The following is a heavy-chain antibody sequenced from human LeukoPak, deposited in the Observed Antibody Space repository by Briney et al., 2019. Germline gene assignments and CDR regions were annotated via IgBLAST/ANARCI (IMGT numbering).Heavy chain of an antibody. Sequence: SETLSLTCAVSGGSISSGGYSWSWIRQPPGKGLEWIGYIYHSGSTYYNPSLKSRVTISVDRSKNQFSLKLSSVTAADTAVYYCARGRTTPYYFDYWGQGTLVTVSS. V-gene: IGHV4-30-2*02. CDR1: GGSISSGGYS. CDR2: IYHSGST. J-gene: IGHJ4*02. D-gene: IGHD3-16*01. CDR3: ARGRTTPYYFDY.